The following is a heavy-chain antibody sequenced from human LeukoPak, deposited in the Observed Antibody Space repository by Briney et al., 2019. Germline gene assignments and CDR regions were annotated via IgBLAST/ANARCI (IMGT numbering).Heavy chain of an antibody. V-gene: IGHV4-39*01. J-gene: IGHJ4*02. CDR3: ARGNDYVWGSY. CDR1: GGSISSSSYY. Sequence: SETLSLTCTVSGGSISSSSYYWGWIRQPPGKGLEWIGSIYYSGSTYYNPSLKSRVTISVDTSKNQFSLKLSSVTAADTAVYYCARGNDYVWGSYWGQGTLVTVSS. D-gene: IGHD3-16*01. CDR2: IYYSGST.